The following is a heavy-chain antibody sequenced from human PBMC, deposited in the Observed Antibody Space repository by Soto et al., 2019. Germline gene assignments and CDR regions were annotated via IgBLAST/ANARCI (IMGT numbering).Heavy chain of an antibody. D-gene: IGHD2-15*01. J-gene: IGHJ4*02. V-gene: IGHV3-48*01. CDR1: GFTFSNYA. CDR3: ATVCRFCSGSNSLY. CDR2: ISTGDSPI. Sequence: EVQLVGSGGALVPPGGSLRLSCAASGFTFSNYAMNWVPQAPGKGLEWGSYISTGDSPIYYADSVKGRFTISRDNAKKSLYLQMISLRAEDTAVYYCATVCRFCSGSNSLYWGRGTLVTVSS.